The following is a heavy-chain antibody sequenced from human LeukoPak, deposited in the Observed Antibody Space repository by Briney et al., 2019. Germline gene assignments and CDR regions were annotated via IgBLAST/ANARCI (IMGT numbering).Heavy chain of an antibody. Sequence: PSQTLSLTCTVSGGSISSGGYYWSWIRQPPGKGLEWIGYIYHSGSTYYNPSLKSRVTISVDRSKNQFSLKLSSVTAADTAVYYCARDRSENWGKVFDYWGQGTLVTVSS. CDR3: ARDRSENWGKVFDY. D-gene: IGHD7-27*01. CDR2: IYHSGST. J-gene: IGHJ4*02. CDR1: GGSISSGGYY. V-gene: IGHV4-30-2*01.